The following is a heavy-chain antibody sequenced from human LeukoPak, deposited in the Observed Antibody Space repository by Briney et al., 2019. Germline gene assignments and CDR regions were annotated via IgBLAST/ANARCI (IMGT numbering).Heavy chain of an antibody. D-gene: IGHD3-22*01. V-gene: IGHV3-64*01. CDR1: GFTFSSDV. CDR2: ISSNGGST. J-gene: IGHJ4*02. Sequence: AGGSLRLSCAASGFTFSSDVMYWVRQAPGKGLEYGSSISSNGGSTYYANSVKGRFTISRDNSKNTLYLQMGSLRAEDMAVYYCARGGQSKYDRSGYLNYFDYWGQGTLVTVSS. CDR3: ARGGQSKYDRSGYLNYFDY.